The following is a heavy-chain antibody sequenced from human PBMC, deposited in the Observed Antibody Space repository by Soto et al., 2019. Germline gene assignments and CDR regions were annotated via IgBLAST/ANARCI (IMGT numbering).Heavy chain of an antibody. Sequence: QVQLVQSGAEVKKPGASVKVSCKASGYTFTGYYMHWVRQAPGQGLEWMGWINPNSGGTNYAQKFQGWVTMTRDTSKNQVSLKLSSVTAADTAVYYCARGPIVVVTAMGYFQHWGQGTLVTVSS. D-gene: IGHD2-21*02. CDR3: ARGPIVVVTAMGYFQH. CDR1: GYTFTGYY. J-gene: IGHJ1*01. CDR2: INPNSGGT. V-gene: IGHV1-2*04.